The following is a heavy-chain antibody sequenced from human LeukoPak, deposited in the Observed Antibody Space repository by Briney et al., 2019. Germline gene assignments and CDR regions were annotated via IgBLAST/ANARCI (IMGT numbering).Heavy chain of an antibody. CDR2: ISSSSSTI. Sequence: GGSLRLSCAASGFTFSSYSMTWVRQAPGKGLEWVSYISSSSSTIYYADSVKGRFTISRDNAKNSLYLQMNSLRAEDTAVYYCARDLIVGATTRSDYWGQGTLVTASS. J-gene: IGHJ4*02. CDR3: ARDLIVGATTRSDY. CDR1: GFTFSSYS. V-gene: IGHV3-48*01. D-gene: IGHD1-26*01.